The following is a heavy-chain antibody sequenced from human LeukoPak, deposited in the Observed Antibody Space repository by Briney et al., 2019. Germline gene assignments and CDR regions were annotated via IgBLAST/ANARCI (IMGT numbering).Heavy chain of an antibody. CDR2: IYYSGST. J-gene: IGHJ3*02. V-gene: IGHV4-59*01. CDR3: TRVKNTDWLLPDAFDI. CDR1: GGSISSYY. D-gene: IGHD3-9*01. Sequence: SETLSLTCTVSGGSISSYYWSWIRQPPGKGLEWIGYIYYSGSTNYSPSLKSRVTISLDTSKNQFSLKLSSVTAADTAVYYCTRVKNTDWLLPDAFDIWGQGTMVTVSS.